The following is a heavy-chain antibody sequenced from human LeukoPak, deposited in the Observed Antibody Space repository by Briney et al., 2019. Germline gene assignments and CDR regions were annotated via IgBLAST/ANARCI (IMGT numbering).Heavy chain of an antibody. CDR2: IIPIFDTA. CDR3: ARGPTRSVWFRELLAEYIQY. D-gene: IGHD3-10*01. Sequence: SVQVSCQASGGTFNSYAINWVRPAPGQGLEWMGGIIPIFDTANYAQKFQGRVTITADESTSTAYMELSSLRSDDTAVYYCARGPTRSVWFRELLAEYIQYWGQGTLVTVSS. J-gene: IGHJ1*01. CDR1: GGTFNSYA. V-gene: IGHV1-69*13.